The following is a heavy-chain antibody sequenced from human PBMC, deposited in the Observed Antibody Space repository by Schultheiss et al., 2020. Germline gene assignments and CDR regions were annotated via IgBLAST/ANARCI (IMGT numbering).Heavy chain of an antibody. V-gene: IGHV4-59*12. CDR2: IYYSGST. CDR3: ARDCTMVYGLRYYYYYGMDV. Sequence: SETLSLTCTVSGGSISSYYWSWIRQPPGKGLEWIGYIYYSGSTNYNPSLKSRVTISVDTSKNQFSLKLSSVTAADTAVYYCARDCTMVYGLRYYYYYGMDVWGQGTTVTVSS. J-gene: IGHJ6*02. D-gene: IGHD2-8*01. CDR1: GGSISSYY.